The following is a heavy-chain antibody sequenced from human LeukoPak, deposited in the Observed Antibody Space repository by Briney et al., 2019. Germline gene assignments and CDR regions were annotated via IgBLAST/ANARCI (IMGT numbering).Heavy chain of an antibody. CDR2: ISSSGSTK. CDR1: GFTFSSYS. Sequence: PGGSLRLSCAVSGFTFSSYSMNWVRQAPGKGLEWVSYISSSGSTKYYADSVKGRFTISRDSSKNMLYLQMNSLRVEDTAVYYCAKDLKGFDPWGQGTLVTVSS. V-gene: IGHV3-48*01. CDR3: AKDLKGFDP. J-gene: IGHJ5*02. D-gene: IGHD3-9*01.